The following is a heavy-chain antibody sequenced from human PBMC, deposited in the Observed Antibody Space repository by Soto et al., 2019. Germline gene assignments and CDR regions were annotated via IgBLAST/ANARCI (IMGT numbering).Heavy chain of an antibody. J-gene: IGHJ5*02. CDR2: ISASGAST. CDR1: GFTFSRYA. D-gene: IGHD3-22*01. Sequence: EVQLLESGGGLVQPGGSLRLSCAASGFTFSRYAMTWVRQAPGKGLEWVSVISASGASTDYADSVKGRVTISRDNSKNAPYRQMSSLCGEDTAVYYCAKVARRTGGGDYLASWGQGTLVTVSS. CDR3: AKVARRTGGGDYLAS. V-gene: IGHV3-23*01.